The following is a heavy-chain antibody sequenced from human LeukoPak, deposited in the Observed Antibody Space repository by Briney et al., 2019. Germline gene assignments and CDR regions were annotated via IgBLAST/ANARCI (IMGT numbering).Heavy chain of an antibody. D-gene: IGHD3-16*01. CDR1: GGSFSGYY. Sequence: SETLSLTCAVYGGSFSGYYWSWIRQPPGKGLEWIGEINHSGSTNYNPSLKSRVTISVDTSKNQFSLKLSSVTAADTAVYYCASTMGGDDYYYYYMDVWGKGTTVTISS. J-gene: IGHJ6*03. CDR2: INHSGST. CDR3: ASTMGGDDYYYYYMDV. V-gene: IGHV4-34*01.